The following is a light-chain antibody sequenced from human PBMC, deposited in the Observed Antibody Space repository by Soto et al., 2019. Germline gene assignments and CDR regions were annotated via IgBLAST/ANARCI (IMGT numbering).Light chain of an antibody. J-gene: IGLJ1*01. CDR2: ENN. CDR3: GAWDSDLSGYV. V-gene: IGLV1-51*02. CDR1: NSNIGNTY. Sequence: QSVLTQPPSVSAAPGQKVTISCSGSNSNIGNTYVSWYQQLPGTAPKLLIYENNKRPSGIPDRFSGSKSGTSATLGITGLQTGDEADYYCGAWDSDLSGYVFGTGTKLTVL.